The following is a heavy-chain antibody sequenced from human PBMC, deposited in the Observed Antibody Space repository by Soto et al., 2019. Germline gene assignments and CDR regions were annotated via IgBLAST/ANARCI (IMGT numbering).Heavy chain of an antibody. Sequence: SETLSLTCTVSGVSISSYYWSWIRQPPGKGLKWIGYIYYSGSTNYNPSLKSRVTISVDTSKNQLSLKLSSVTAADTAVYYCARTTPITSADMDVWGKGTTVTVSS. J-gene: IGHJ6*03. CDR2: IYYSGST. CDR1: GVSISSYY. V-gene: IGHV4-59*08. D-gene: IGHD1-26*01. CDR3: ARTTPITSADMDV.